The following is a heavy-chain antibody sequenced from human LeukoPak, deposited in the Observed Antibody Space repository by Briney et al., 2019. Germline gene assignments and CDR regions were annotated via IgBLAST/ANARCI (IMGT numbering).Heavy chain of an antibody. CDR1: GYTFTGYY. CDR3: AKIAAAGNWFDP. D-gene: IGHD6-13*01. J-gene: IGHJ5*02. Sequence: ASVKVSCKASGYTFTGYYMHWVRQAPGQGREWMGWINPNSGGTNYAQRFQGRVTMTRDTSISTAYMELSRLRSDDTAVYYCAKIAAAGNWFDPWGQGTLVTVSS. V-gene: IGHV1-2*02. CDR2: INPNSGGT.